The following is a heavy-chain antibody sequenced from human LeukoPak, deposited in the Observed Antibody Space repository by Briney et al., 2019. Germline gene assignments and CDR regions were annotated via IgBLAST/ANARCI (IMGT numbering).Heavy chain of an antibody. Sequence: SETLSLTCAVYGGSFSGYYWSWIRQPPGKGLEWIREINHSGSTNYNPSLKSRVTISVDTSKNQFSLKLSSVTAADTAVYYCARESPFDYWGQGTLVTVSS. V-gene: IGHV4-34*01. CDR1: GGSFSGYY. CDR3: ARESPFDY. J-gene: IGHJ4*02. CDR2: INHSGST.